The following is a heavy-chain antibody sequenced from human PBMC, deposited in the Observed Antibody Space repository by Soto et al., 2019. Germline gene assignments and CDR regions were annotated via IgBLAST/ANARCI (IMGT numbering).Heavy chain of an antibody. Sequence: GGSVRLSYAASVFTFTSYWMNWVRQARGKGLEWVANVKQDGSEIHYVDSVKGRFTISRDNAKNSVYLQMNSLRAEDTAVYYCARGFLYYYHGMDVWGQGTTVTVSS. CDR2: VKQDGSEI. V-gene: IGHV3-7*03. CDR1: VFTFTSYW. J-gene: IGHJ6*02. CDR3: ARGFLYYYHGMDV.